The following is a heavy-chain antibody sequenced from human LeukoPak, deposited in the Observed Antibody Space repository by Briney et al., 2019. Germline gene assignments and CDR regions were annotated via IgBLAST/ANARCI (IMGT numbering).Heavy chain of an antibody. Sequence: SETLSLTCTVSGGSISSGGYYWSWIRQPPGEGLEWIGYIYHSGSTYYNPTLKSRVTISVDRSKNQFSLKLSSVTAADTAVYYCARDVRQAFIVDYWGQGTLVTVSS. CDR3: ARDVRQAFIVDY. V-gene: IGHV4-30-2*01. D-gene: IGHD3-3*02. J-gene: IGHJ4*02. CDR2: IYHSGST. CDR1: GGSISSGGYY.